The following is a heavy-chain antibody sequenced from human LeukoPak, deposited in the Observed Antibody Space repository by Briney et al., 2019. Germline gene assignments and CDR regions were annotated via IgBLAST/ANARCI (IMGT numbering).Heavy chain of an antibody. D-gene: IGHD6-6*01. CDR1: GYTFTSYG. Sequence: GASVKVSCKASGYTFTSYGISWVRQAPGQGLEWMGWISAYNGNTNYAQKLQGRVTMTTDTSTSTAYMELRSLRSDDTAVYYCARTSLNPYYYYGMDVRGQGTTVTVSS. CDR2: ISAYNGNT. V-gene: IGHV1-18*01. CDR3: ARTSLNPYYYYGMDV. J-gene: IGHJ6*02.